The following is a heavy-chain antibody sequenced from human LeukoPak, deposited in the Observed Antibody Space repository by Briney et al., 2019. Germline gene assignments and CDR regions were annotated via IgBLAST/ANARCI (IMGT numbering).Heavy chain of an antibody. Sequence: GASVKVSCKASGGTFSSYAISWVRQAPGQGLEWMGRIIPILGIANYAQKFQGRVTMTEDTSTDTAYMELSSLRSEDTAVYYCAGRPTGTTFPHFDYWGQGTLVTVSS. CDR2: IIPILGIA. V-gene: IGHV1-69*04. D-gene: IGHD1-1*01. CDR3: AGRPTGTTFPHFDY. J-gene: IGHJ4*02. CDR1: GGTFSSYA.